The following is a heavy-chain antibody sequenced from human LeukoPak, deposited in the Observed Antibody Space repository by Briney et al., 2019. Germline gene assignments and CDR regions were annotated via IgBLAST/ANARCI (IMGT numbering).Heavy chain of an antibody. J-gene: IGHJ4*02. CDR2: IKDGGTT. CDR3: GLGSGRTDFDY. V-gene: IGHV3-15*01. CDR1: GFTFSNAW. D-gene: IGHD3-10*01. Sequence: GGSLRLSCAVSGFTFSNAWMSWVRQAPGKGLEWVGRIKDGGTTDYGAPVKGRFTISRDDSKNTLYMQMNSLKTVDTAVYYCGLGSGRTDFDYWGQGTLVTVSS.